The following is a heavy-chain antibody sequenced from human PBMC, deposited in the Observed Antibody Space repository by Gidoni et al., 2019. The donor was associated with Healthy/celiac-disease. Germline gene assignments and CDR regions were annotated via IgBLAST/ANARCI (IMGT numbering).Heavy chain of an antibody. Sequence: QVQLVQSGTEVKKPGASVKVSCKVSVSTLPELSMHWVRQAPGKGLEGMGGFDPEDGETIYEQKFQGRVTMTEDTSTDTAYMELSSLRSEDTAVYYCATLGGSGQWLVTGLLGYWGQGTLVTVSA. CDR1: VSTLPELS. CDR3: ATLGGSGQWLVTGLLGY. J-gene: IGHJ4*02. V-gene: IGHV1-24*01. CDR2: FDPEDGET. D-gene: IGHD6-19*01.